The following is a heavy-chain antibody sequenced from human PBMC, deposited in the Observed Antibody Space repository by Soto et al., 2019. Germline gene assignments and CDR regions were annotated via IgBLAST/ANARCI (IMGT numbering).Heavy chain of an antibody. D-gene: IGHD2-2*01. CDR3: AKDIGYCSSTSCPPRDYYYYMDV. Sequence: GGSLRLSCAASGFXFNSYGMHWVRQAPGKGLEWVAVISYDGSNKYYADSVKGRFTISRDNSKNTLYLQMNSLRAEDTAVYYCAKDIGYCSSTSCPPRDYYYYMDVWGKGTTVTVSS. CDR2: ISYDGSNK. CDR1: GFXFNSYG. V-gene: IGHV3-30*18. J-gene: IGHJ6*03.